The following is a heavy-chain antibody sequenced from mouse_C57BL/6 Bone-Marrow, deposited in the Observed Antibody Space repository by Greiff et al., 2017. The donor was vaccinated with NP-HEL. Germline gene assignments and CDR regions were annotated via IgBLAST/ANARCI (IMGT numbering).Heavy chain of an antibody. V-gene: IGHV1-80*01. J-gene: IGHJ1*03. D-gene: IGHD1-1*01. CDR2: IYPGDGDT. CDR1: GYAFSSYW. Sequence: VQLKESGAELVKPGASVKISCKASGYAFSSYWMNWVKQRPGKGLEWIGQIYPGDGDTNYNGKFKGKATLTADKSSSTAYMQLSSLTSEDSAVYFCARGDYYGSNWYFDVWGTGTTVTVSS. CDR3: ARGDYYGSNWYFDV.